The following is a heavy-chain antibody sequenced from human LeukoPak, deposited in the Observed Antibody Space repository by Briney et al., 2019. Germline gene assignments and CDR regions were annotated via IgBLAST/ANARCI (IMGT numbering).Heavy chain of an antibody. D-gene: IGHD1-26*01. J-gene: IGHJ4*02. CDR1: GYTFASYG. Sequence: ASVKVSCKASGYTFASYGISWVRQAPGQGLEWMGWISAYNGNTNYAQKLQGRVTMTTVTSTSTAYMELRSLRSDDTAVYYCARVVKRVGATSAHFDYWGQGTLVTVSS. CDR3: ARVVKRVGATSAHFDY. CDR2: ISAYNGNT. V-gene: IGHV1-18*01.